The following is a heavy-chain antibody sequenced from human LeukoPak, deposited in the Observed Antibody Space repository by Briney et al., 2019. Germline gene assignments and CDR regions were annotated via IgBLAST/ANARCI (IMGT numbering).Heavy chain of an antibody. CDR1: GFTFSDYY. D-gene: IGHD6-19*01. V-gene: IGHV3-11*01. J-gene: IGHJ4*02. Sequence: GGSLTLSCAASGFTFSDYYMSWIRQAPGKGLEWVSYISSSGSTIYYADSVKGRFTISRDNSKNTLYLQMNSLRAEDTAVYYCALAVAGKKVLDYWGQGTLVTVSS. CDR3: ALAVAGKKVLDY. CDR2: ISSSGSTI.